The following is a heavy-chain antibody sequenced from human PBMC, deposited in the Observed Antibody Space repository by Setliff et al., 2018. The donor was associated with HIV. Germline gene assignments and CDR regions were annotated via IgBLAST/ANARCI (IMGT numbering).Heavy chain of an antibody. CDR1: GGSISSSHDF. J-gene: IGHJ4*02. CDR2: ISYGGIT. CDR3: ARSPFLPSGYFDD. D-gene: IGHD3-3*01. V-gene: IGHV4-39*07. Sequence: PSETLSLTCTVSGGSISSSHDFWNWIRQPPGKGLEWIGAISYGGITYYNPSLTSRVTISVDTSKNQFSLKVTSVTAADTAVYYCARSPFLPSGYFDDWGQGSLVTVSS.